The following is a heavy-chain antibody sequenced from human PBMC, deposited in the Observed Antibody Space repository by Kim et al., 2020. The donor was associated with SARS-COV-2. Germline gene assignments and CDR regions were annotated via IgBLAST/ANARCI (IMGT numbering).Heavy chain of an antibody. V-gene: IGHV3-48*03. J-gene: IGHJ6*02. Sequence: DSVKGRFTISRDNAKTSLYLQMNSLRAEDTAVYYCARVGRSTWFHYYGMAVWGRGTTVTVSS. D-gene: IGHD6-13*01. CDR3: ARVGRSTWFHYYGMAV.